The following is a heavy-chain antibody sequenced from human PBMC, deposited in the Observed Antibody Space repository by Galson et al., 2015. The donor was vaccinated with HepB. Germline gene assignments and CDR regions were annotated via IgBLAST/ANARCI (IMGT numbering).Heavy chain of an antibody. V-gene: IGHV3-7*01. CDR3: ARDPYGGSFGAFDV. J-gene: IGHJ3*01. D-gene: IGHD1-26*01. CDR1: EFSFSGFW. CDR2: INQDGSGS. Sequence: SLRLSCAASEFSFSGFWMTWVRQAPGKGLEWVANINQDGSGSFYVDSVKGRFTVSRDNGKSVLYLHMNSLRDEDTAVYYCARDPYGGSFGAFDVWGQGTMVTVSS.